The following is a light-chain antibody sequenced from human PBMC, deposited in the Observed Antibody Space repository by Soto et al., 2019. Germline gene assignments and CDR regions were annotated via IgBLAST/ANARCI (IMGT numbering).Light chain of an antibody. J-gene: IGKJ4*01. Sequence: DIQMTQSPSTLSASVGDTVTITCRASQSINSWLAWYQQKPGKAPKALIYKASTLESGVPSRFSGSGSGTEFTLIISGLQHDDVATYYCQQYHTYSTFGGGTKVEIK. V-gene: IGKV1-5*03. CDR2: KAS. CDR1: QSINSW. CDR3: QQYHTYST.